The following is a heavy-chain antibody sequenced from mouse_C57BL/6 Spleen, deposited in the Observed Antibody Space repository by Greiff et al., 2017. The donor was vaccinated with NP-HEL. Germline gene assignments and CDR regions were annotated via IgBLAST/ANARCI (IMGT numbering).Heavy chain of an antibody. CDR1: GFTFSSYA. D-gene: IGHD1-1*01. V-gene: IGHV5-9-1*02. Sequence: EVKLVESGEGLVKPGGSLKLSCAASGFTFSSYAMSWVRQTPEKRLEWVAYISSGGDYIYYADTVKGRFTISRDNARNTLYLQMSSLKSEDTAMYYCTRGPYITTVVAGGFDYWGQGTTLTVSS. CDR2: ISSGGDYI. J-gene: IGHJ2*01. CDR3: TRGPYITTVVAGGFDY.